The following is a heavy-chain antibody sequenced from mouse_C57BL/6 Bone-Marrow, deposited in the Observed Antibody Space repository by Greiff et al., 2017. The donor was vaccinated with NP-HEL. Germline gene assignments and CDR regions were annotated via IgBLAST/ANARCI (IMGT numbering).Heavy chain of an antibody. V-gene: IGHV2-9*01. CDR1: GFSFTSYG. CDR2: IWGGGRT. Sequence: VKLQESGPGLVAPSQCLSITCTVSGFSFTSYGVDWVSQPPGQGLEWLGVIWGGGRTNYNSALMSGLGISKDNSKSQVFLKMNNLQTDDTAMYYGAKHEVAMDYWGQGPSVTVSS. J-gene: IGHJ4*01. CDR3: AKHEVAMDY.